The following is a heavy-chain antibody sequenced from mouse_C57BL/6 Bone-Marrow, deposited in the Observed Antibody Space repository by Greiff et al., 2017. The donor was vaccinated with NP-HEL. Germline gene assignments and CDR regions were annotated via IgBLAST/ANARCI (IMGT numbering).Heavy chain of an antibody. CDR1: GYAFSSSW. J-gene: IGHJ2*01. Sequence: VQLQQSGPELVKPGASVKISCKASGYAFSSSWMNWVKQRPGKGLEWIGRIYPGDGDTNYNGKFKGKATLTADKSSSPAYMQLSSLTSEYAAVYFCERCLLKGYLEDWGQGTTLTVAS. V-gene: IGHV1-82*01. CDR3: ERCLLKGYLED. CDR2: IYPGDGDT. D-gene: IGHD1-3*01.